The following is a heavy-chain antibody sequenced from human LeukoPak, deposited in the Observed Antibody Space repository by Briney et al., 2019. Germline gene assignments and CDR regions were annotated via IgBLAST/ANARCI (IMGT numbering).Heavy chain of an antibody. V-gene: IGHV3-74*01. CDR1: GFTFSSYW. CDR3: AKAIWTDYLLSYFDY. J-gene: IGHJ4*02. D-gene: IGHD3/OR15-3a*01. Sequence: GGSLRLSCAASGFTFSSYWMHWVRQAPGKGLVWVSHINTDGSSTNYADSVKGRFTVSRDNSKNTLYLHMKSLRAEDTAVYYCAKAIWTDYLLSYFDYWGQGTLVTGSS. CDR2: INTDGSST.